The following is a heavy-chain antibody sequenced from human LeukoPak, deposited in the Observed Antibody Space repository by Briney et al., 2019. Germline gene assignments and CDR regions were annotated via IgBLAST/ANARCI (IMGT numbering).Heavy chain of an antibody. CDR3: RMVTTGDS. Sequence: ASVKVSCKTSGYTFTDYYMHWVRQAPGQGLEWMGRINLRSGGTNYAQKFQGRVTVTRGTSISSVYMELSRLRSDDTAVYYCRMVTTGDSWGQGTLVTVSS. J-gene: IGHJ4*02. CDR1: GYTFTDYY. V-gene: IGHV1-2*06. CDR2: INLRSGGT. D-gene: IGHD4-23*01.